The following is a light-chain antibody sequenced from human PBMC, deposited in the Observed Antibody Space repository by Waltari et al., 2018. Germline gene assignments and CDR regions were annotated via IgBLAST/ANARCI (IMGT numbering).Light chain of an antibody. Sequence: QLVLTQSPPASASLGASVKLTRTLSSGHSTHVIAWLQKRPERGPRYLMKVNSDGSHNKGDEIPDRFSGSSSGAEHYLTISSLQSEDEADYYCQTGGHGTWVFGGGTKLTVL. CDR3: QTGGHGTWV. V-gene: IGLV4-69*01. CDR1: SGHSTHV. CDR2: VNSDGSH. J-gene: IGLJ3*02.